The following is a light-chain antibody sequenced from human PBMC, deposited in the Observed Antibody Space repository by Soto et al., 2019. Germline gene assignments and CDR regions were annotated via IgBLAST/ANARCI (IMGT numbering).Light chain of an antibody. V-gene: IGKV3-20*01. J-gene: IGKJ4*01. CDR3: QQYASSPLT. Sequence: EIVLTQSPGTLSLSSRERATLSCRASQSVRSNYLAWSQQKPGQAPRLLIYGASSRATGIPDRFGGSGSGTDFTLTISRLEPEDFAVYYCQQYASSPLTFGGGTKVEIK. CDR1: QSVRSNY. CDR2: GAS.